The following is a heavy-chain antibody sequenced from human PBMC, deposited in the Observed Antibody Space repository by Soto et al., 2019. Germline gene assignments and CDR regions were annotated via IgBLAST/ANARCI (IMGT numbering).Heavy chain of an antibody. J-gene: IGHJ6*02. Sequence: QVQLVQSGAEVKKPGASVKVSCKASGYTFTGYYMHWVRQAPGQALEWMGWINPNSGGTNYAQKFQGRVTVTRDACISTAYMEMRRLRAGDTAVYYCERVDDTMVRGTSRRMEVGGQGTTVTVSS. V-gene: IGHV1-2*02. CDR3: ERVDDTMVRGTSRRMEV. CDR1: GYTFTGYY. CDR2: INPNSGGT. D-gene: IGHD3-10*01.